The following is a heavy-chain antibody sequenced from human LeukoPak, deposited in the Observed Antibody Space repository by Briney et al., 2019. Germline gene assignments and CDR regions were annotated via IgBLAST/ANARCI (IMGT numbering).Heavy chain of an antibody. J-gene: IGHJ4*02. V-gene: IGHV3-74*01. CDR1: GFTFSSYS. CDR3: ARGDSSGTFDY. D-gene: IGHD6-19*01. Sequence: PGGSLRLSCAASGFTFSSYSMNWVRQAPGKGLVWVSRIRSDGSDTRYAESVKGRFTISRDNAKNTLYLQMNSLRAEDTAVYYCARGDSSGTFDYWGQGTLVTVSS. CDR2: IRSDGSDT.